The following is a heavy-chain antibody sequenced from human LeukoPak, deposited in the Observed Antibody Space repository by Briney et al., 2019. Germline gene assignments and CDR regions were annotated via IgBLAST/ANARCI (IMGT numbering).Heavy chain of an antibody. V-gene: IGHV4-59*01. CDR1: SGSLSVYY. CDR3: ARETGRNWFDP. J-gene: IGHJ5*02. CDR2: IYYSGRT. Sequence: SETLSLTCAVYSGSLSVYYWSWIRQPPGKGLEWIGYIYYSGRTNYNPSLKSRVTISVDTSKKQVSLMLNSVTAADTAIYYCARETGRNWFDPWGQGTLVTVSS. D-gene: IGHD3-10*01.